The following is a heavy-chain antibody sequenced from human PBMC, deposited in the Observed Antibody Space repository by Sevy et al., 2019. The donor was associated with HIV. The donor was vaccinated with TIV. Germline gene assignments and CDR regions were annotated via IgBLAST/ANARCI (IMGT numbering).Heavy chain of an antibody. Sequence: ASVKVSCKASGYTFAGYYMHWVRQAPGQGLEWMGRMNPNSGGTNYAQKFQGRVTMTRGTSISTAYMELSRLRSDDTAVYYCARERSCSGGSCKVFDYWGQGTLVTVSS. CDR3: ARERSCSGGSCKVFDY. D-gene: IGHD2-15*01. J-gene: IGHJ4*02. V-gene: IGHV1-2*06. CDR1: GYTFAGYY. CDR2: MNPNSGGT.